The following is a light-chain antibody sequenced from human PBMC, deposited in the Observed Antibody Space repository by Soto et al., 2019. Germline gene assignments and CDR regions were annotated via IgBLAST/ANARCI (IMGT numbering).Light chain of an antibody. CDR2: EVS. V-gene: IGLV2-23*02. CDR3: CSYAGSSTFYVV. CDR1: SSDVGSYNL. Sequence: QSVLTQPASVSGSPGQSITISCTGTSSDVGSYNLVSWYQQHPGKAPKLMIYEVSKRPSGVSNRFSGSKSGNTASLTISGLQADDEADYYCCSYAGSSTFYVVFGGGTKVTVL. J-gene: IGLJ2*01.